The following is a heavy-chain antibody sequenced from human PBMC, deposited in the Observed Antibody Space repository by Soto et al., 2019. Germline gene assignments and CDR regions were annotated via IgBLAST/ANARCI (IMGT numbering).Heavy chain of an antibody. D-gene: IGHD6-13*01. CDR2: IKQDGSEK. V-gene: IGHV3-7*01. CDR1: GFTFSSYW. Sequence: GSLRLSCAASGFTFSSYWMSWVRQAPGKGLEWVANIKQDGSEKYYVDSVKGRFTISRDNAKNSLYLQMNSLRAEDTAVYYCARVNGYSSSWYGYYYYYGMDVWGQGTTVTVSS. CDR3: ARVNGYSSSWYGYYYYYGMDV. J-gene: IGHJ6*02.